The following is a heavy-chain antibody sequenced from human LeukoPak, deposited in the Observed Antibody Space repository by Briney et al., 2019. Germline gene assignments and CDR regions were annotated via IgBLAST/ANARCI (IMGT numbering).Heavy chain of an antibody. D-gene: IGHD6-19*01. CDR2: ISWNSGSI. CDR3: ATKQWLAPPPDS. CDR1: GFTFDDYA. J-gene: IGHJ4*02. Sequence: GGSLRLSCAASGFTFDDYAMHWVRQAPGKGLEWVSGISWNSGSIGYADSVKGRFTISRDNADNTMFLQMKSVRDEDTAVYYCATKQWLAPPPDSWGQGTPVTVSS. V-gene: IGHV3-9*01.